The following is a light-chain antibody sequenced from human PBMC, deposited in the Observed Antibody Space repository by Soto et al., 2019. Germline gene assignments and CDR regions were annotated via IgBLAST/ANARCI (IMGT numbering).Light chain of an antibody. V-gene: IGLV4-69*01. CDR1: SGHSSYA. Sequence: QLVLTQSPSASASLGASVKLTCTLSSGHSSYAIAWHQQQPEKGPRYLKKLNSDGRHSKGDGIPDRFSGSSSGAERYLTFSSLQSEDEADYYCQTWGTGIPWVFGGGTKLTVL. CDR2: LNSDGRH. J-gene: IGLJ3*02. CDR3: QTWGTGIPWV.